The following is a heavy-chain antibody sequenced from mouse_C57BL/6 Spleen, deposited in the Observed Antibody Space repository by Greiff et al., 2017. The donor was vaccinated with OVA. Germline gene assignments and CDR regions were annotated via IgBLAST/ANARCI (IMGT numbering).Heavy chain of an antibody. CDR1: GFTFSDYG. CDR2: ISSGSSTI. Sequence: EVKLMESGGGLVKPGGSLKLSCAASGFTFSDYGMHWVRQAPEKGLEWVAYISSGSSTIYYADTVKGRFTISRDNAKNTLFLQMTSLRSEDTAMYYCARRAYYGNPYYAMDYWGQGTSVTVSS. J-gene: IGHJ4*01. D-gene: IGHD2-10*01. V-gene: IGHV5-17*01. CDR3: ARRAYYGNPYYAMDY.